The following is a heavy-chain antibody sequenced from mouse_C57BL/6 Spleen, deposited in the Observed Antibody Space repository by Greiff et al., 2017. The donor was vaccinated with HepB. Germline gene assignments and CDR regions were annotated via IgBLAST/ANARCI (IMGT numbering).Heavy chain of an antibody. CDR2: ISDGGSYT. J-gene: IGHJ2*01. CDR1: GFTFSSYA. V-gene: IGHV5-4*01. D-gene: IGHD2-1*01. CDR3: AREEYYGNYVDY. Sequence: EVMLVESGGGLVKPGGSLKLSCAASGFTFSSYAMSWVRQTPEKRLEWVATISDGGSYTYYPDNIKGRFTMSRDNAKNNLYLQMSHLKSEDTAMYYCAREEYYGNYVDYWGQGTTLTVSS.